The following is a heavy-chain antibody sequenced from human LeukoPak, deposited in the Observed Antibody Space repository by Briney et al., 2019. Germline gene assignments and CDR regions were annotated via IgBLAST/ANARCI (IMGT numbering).Heavy chain of an antibody. J-gene: IGHJ4*02. V-gene: IGHV2-5*01. D-gene: IGHD3-22*01. CDR1: GFSLSTSGVG. Sequence: SGPTLVNPTQTLTLTCTFSGFSLSTSGVGVGWIRQPPGNALEWLALIYWNDDKRYSPSLKSRLTITKDTSKNQVVLTMTNMDPVDTATYYCAHSEFYYDSSGYPHFDYWGQGTLVTVSS. CDR2: IYWNDDK. CDR3: AHSEFYYDSSGYPHFDY.